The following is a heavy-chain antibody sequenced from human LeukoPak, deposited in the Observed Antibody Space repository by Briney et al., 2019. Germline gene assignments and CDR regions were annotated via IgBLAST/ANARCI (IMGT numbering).Heavy chain of an antibody. Sequence: PSETLSLTCAVYGGSFSGYYWSWIRRPPGKGLEWIGEINRSGSTNYNPSLKSRVTISVDTSKNQFSLKLSSVTAADTAVYYCARGIGDFRIAAAGRAYWYFDLWGRGTLVTVSS. CDR1: GGSFSGYY. D-gene: IGHD6-13*01. CDR2: INRSGST. V-gene: IGHV4-34*01. CDR3: ARGIGDFRIAAAGRAYWYFDL. J-gene: IGHJ2*01.